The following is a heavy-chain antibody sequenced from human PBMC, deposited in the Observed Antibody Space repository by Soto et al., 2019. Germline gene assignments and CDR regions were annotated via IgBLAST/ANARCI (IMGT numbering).Heavy chain of an antibody. Sequence: ASVKVSCKASGYTFTSYGVSWVRQAPGQGLEWMGWISAYNGNTNYAQKLRGRVTMTTDTSTSTAYMELRSLRSDDTAVYYCARGGRHDSSGYYLPFSGMDVWGQGTTVTVSS. V-gene: IGHV1-18*01. CDR3: ARGGRHDSSGYYLPFSGMDV. J-gene: IGHJ6*02. CDR1: GYTFTSYG. CDR2: ISAYNGNT. D-gene: IGHD3-22*01.